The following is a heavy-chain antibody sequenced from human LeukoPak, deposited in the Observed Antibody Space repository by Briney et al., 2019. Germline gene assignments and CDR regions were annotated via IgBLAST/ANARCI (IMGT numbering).Heavy chain of an antibody. Sequence: ASVKVSCKASGGTFSSYAISWVRQAPGQGLEWMGGIIPLFGTANYAQKFQGGVTITADESTSTAYMELSSLRSEDTAVYYCASRDLGSSGFDYWGQGTLVTVSS. CDR1: GGTFSSYA. J-gene: IGHJ4*02. CDR2: IIPLFGTA. CDR3: ASRDLGSSGFDY. V-gene: IGHV1-69*13. D-gene: IGHD6-19*01.